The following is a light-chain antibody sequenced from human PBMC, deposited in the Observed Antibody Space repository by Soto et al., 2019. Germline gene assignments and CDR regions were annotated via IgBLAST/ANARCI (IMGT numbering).Light chain of an antibody. J-gene: IGKJ2*01. CDR1: QSVSSN. Sequence: EIVMTQSPATLSVSPGERATLSCRASQSVSSNLAWYQQKPGQAPRLLIYDASTRATGIPARFSGSGSGTEFTLTISSLQSEDFAVYYCQQYNNWSPGYTFGQGTKLEIK. CDR3: QQYNNWSPGYT. CDR2: DAS. V-gene: IGKV3-15*01.